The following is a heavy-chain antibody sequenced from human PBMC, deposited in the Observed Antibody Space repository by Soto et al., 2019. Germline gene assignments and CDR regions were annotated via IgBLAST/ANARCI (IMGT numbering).Heavy chain of an antibody. J-gene: IGHJ3*02. CDR1: GGSISSGGYS. V-gene: IGHV4-30-2*01. CDR3: ARDGDFWSGSYAFDI. CDR2: IYHSGST. Sequence: PSETLSLTCAVSGGSISSGGYSWSWIRQPPGKGLEWIGYIYHSGSTNYNPSLKSRVTMSVDTSKNQFSLRLSSVTAADTAVYYCARDGDFWSGSYAFDIWGQGTMVTVSS. D-gene: IGHD3-3*01.